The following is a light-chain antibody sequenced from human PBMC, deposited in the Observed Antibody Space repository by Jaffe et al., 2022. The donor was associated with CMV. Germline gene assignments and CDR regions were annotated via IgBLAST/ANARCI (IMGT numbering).Light chain of an antibody. CDR2: DAS. J-gene: IGKJ4*01. CDR3: QQRSNWLT. Sequence: EIVLTQSPATLSLSPGERAILSCRASQSVSSSLAWYQQKPGQAPRLLIYDASNRATDIPARFSGSGSGTDFTLTISSLDPEDFAVYYCQQRSNWLTFGGGTKVEIK. V-gene: IGKV3-11*01. CDR1: QSVSSS.